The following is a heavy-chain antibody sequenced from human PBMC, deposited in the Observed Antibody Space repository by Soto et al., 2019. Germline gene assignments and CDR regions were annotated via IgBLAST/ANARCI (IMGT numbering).Heavy chain of an antibody. CDR3: ARGDDPTGQYYFDY. Sequence: PSETLSLTCTVSGGSISSYYWSWIRQPPGKGLEWIGYIYYSGSTNYNPSLKSRVTISVDTSKNQFSLKLSSVTAADTAVYYCARGDDPTGQYYFDYWGQGTLVTVSS. CDR2: IYYSGST. CDR1: GGSISSYY. V-gene: IGHV4-59*01. J-gene: IGHJ4*02.